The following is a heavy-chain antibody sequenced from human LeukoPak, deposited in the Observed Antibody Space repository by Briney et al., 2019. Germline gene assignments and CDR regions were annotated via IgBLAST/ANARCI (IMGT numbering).Heavy chain of an antibody. CDR2: ISGGGGST. CDR1: GFTFTSYS. CDR3: AKGSYYDSSGSFYFDY. D-gene: IGHD3-22*01. Sequence: GGSLRLSCAASGFTFTSYSMNWVRQAPGKGLEWVSTISGGGGSTYYADSVKGRFTISRDNSKNTLYVQVNSLGTEDTAAYYCAKGSYYDSSGSFYFDYWGQGTLVTVSS. J-gene: IGHJ4*02. V-gene: IGHV3-23*01.